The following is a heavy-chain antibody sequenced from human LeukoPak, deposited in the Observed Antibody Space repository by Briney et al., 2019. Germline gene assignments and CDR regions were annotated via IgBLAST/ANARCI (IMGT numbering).Heavy chain of an antibody. Sequence: PSETLSLICTVSGDSITRGSYHWAWIRQHPGKGLEWIGYIYTGGTHYNPSLKSRLHISVDTSENHFSPKLSSVTAADTAIFLCARAPGAFDMWGQGTMVTVSS. CDR1: GDSITRGSYH. V-gene: IGHV4-31*03. J-gene: IGHJ3*02. CDR2: IYTGGT. CDR3: ARAPGAFDM.